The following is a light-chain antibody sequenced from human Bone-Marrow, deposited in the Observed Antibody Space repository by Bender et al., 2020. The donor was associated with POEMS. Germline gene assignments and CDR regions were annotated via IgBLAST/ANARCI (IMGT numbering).Light chain of an antibody. CDR2: EVT. Sequence: QSALTQPASVSGSPGQSITISCTGTSSDVGSYNLVSWYQQHPGKAPKLLIHEVTKRPSGVSNRFSASKSGNTASLTISGLQAEDEAVYYCSSYTSTYTQVFGGGTKLTVL. V-gene: IGLV2-14*02. CDR1: SSDVGSYNL. J-gene: IGLJ3*02. CDR3: SSYTSTYTQV.